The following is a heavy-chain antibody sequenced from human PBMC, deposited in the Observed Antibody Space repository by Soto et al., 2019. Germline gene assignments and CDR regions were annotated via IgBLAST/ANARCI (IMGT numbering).Heavy chain of an antibody. CDR1: GFTFSSYA. CDR3: AKEAVGDYYYDSSGYSYYFDY. V-gene: IGHV3-23*01. Sequence: EVQLLESGGGLVQPGGSLRLSCAASGFTFSSYAMSWVRQAPGKGLEWVSAISGSGGSTYYADSVKGRFTFSRDNSKNTLYLQMNSLRAEDTAVYYCAKEAVGDYYYDSSGYSYYFDYWGQGTLVTVSS. CDR2: ISGSGGST. D-gene: IGHD3-22*01. J-gene: IGHJ4*02.